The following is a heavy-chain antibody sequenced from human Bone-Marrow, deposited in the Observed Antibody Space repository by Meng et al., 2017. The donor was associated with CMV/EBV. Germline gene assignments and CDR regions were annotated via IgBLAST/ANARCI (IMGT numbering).Heavy chain of an antibody. CDR1: GGSISSGSYY. CDR2: THTSGNT. Sequence: QVQLQESGPGLVKPSQILSLTWTVSGGSISSGSYYWNWIRQPAGKGLEWIGRTHTSGNTNYNPSLKSRVTISVDTSKNQLSLKVTSVTAADTAVYYCARGDRVELEPFDYWGRGILAPSPQ. CDR3: ARGDRVELEPFDY. J-gene: IGHJ4*02. D-gene: IGHD1-1*01. V-gene: IGHV4-61*02.